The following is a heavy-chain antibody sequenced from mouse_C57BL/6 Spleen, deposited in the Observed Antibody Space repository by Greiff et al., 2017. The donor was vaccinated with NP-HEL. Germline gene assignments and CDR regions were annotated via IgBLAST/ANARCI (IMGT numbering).Heavy chain of an antibody. CDR3: ARPLTGGFDD. D-gene: IGHD4-1*01. V-gene: IGHV1-59*01. J-gene: IGHJ2*01. Sequence: QVQLQQPGAELVRPGTSVKLSCKASGYTFTSYWMHWVKQRPGQGLEWIGVIDPSDSYTNYNQKFKGKATLTVDTSSSTAYMQLSSLTSEDSAVYDCARPLTGGFDDWGQGTTLTVSS. CDR1: GYTFTSYW. CDR2: IDPSDSYT.